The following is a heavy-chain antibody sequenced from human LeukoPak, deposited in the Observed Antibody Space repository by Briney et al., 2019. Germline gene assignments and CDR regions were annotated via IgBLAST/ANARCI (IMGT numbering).Heavy chain of an antibody. CDR1: GYSFSSYW. CDR2: IYPGDSDT. V-gene: IGHV5-51*01. J-gene: IGHJ4*02. CDR3: ARRGSYCGGDCYVY. Sequence: GESRQISCKGSGYSFSSYWIGWVPQMPGKGLEWMGIIYPGDSDTRYSPSLQGEVTISADKSISTAYLQWSSLRASDTAMYYCARRGSYCGGDCYVYWGQGTLVTVSS. D-gene: IGHD2-21*01.